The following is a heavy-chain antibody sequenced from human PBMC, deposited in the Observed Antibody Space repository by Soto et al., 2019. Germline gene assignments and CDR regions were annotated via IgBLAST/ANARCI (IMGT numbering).Heavy chain of an antibody. CDR1: GGSFSGYY. J-gene: IGHJ6*02. Sequence: SETLSLTCAVYGGSFSGYYWSWIRQPPGKGLEWIGEINHSGSTNYNPSLKSRVTISVDTAKNQFSLKLSSVTAADTAVYYCARERLVPPPESYYYYYYGMDVWGQGTTVTVSS. V-gene: IGHV4-34*01. CDR3: ARERLVPPPESYYYYYYGMDV. D-gene: IGHD6-6*01. CDR2: INHSGST.